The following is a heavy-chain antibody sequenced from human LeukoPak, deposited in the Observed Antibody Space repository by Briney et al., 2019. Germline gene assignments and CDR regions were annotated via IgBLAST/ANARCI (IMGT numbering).Heavy chain of an antibody. D-gene: IGHD6-13*01. V-gene: IGHV6-1*01. CDR1: GDSVSSNSAA. Sequence: SQTLSLTCAISGDSVSSNSAAWNWIRQSPSRGLEWLERTYYRSKWYNDYAVSVKSRITINPDTSKNQFSLQLNSVTPEDTAVYYCASAFGYSSSWYGGDYYYYGMDVWGQGTTVTVSS. CDR2: TYYRSKWYN. CDR3: ASAFGYSSSWYGGDYYYYGMDV. J-gene: IGHJ6*02.